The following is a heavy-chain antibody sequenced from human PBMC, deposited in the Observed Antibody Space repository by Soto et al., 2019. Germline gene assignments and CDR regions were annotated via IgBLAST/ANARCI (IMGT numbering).Heavy chain of an antibody. CDR1: GGSFSGYY. D-gene: IGHD3-9*01. Sequence: SLTCAVYGGSFSGYYWSWIRQPPGKGLEWIGEINHSGSTNYNPSLKSRVTISVDTSKSQFSLKLSSVTAADTAVYYCARARTGYSPPYYYYYMDVWGKGTTVTVSS. CDR2: INHSGST. J-gene: IGHJ6*03. CDR3: ARARTGYSPPYYYYYMDV. V-gene: IGHV4-34*01.